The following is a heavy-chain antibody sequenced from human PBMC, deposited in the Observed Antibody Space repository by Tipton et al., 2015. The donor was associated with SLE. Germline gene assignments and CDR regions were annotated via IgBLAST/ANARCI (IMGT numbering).Heavy chain of an antibody. D-gene: IGHD3-10*01. J-gene: IGHJ4*02. Sequence: SLRLSCAASGFTFSSYWMHWVRQAPGKGLVWVSRIDSDGSSTSYADSVKGRFTISRDNSKNTLYLQMNSLRAEDTAVYYCARKSRDYYGRRFDYWGQGTLVTVSS. CDR2: IDSDGSST. CDR1: GFTFSSYW. CDR3: ARKSRDYYGRRFDY. V-gene: IGHV3-74*01.